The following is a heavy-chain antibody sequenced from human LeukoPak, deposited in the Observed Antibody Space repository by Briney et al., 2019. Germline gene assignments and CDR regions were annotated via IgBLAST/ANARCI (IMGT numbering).Heavy chain of an antibody. CDR3: ARGVGIWRLLWFGGLVSGPRYFDY. CDR1: GGSFSGYY. D-gene: IGHD3-10*01. CDR2: INHSGST. Sequence: PSETLSLTCAVYGGSFSGYYWSWIRQPPGKGLEWIGEINHSGSTNYNPSLKSRVTISVDTSKNQFSLKLSSVTAADTAVYYCARGVGIWRLLWFGGLVSGPRYFDYWGQGTLVTVSS. V-gene: IGHV4-34*01. J-gene: IGHJ4*02.